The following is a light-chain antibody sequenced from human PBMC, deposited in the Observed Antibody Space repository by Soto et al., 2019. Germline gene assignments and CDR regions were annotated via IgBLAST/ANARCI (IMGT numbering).Light chain of an antibody. Sequence: DIVVTQAPDSLAVSLGERATINCKSSQSVLYSSTNKNYLAWYQQKPGQPPKLLIYCASTRESGVPDRFSGSGSETDFTLTISSLQAEDVAVYYCQQYYSLPRTFGQGTKVEIK. CDR1: QSVLYSSTNKNY. CDR2: CAS. V-gene: IGKV4-1*01. J-gene: IGKJ1*01. CDR3: QQYYSLPRT.